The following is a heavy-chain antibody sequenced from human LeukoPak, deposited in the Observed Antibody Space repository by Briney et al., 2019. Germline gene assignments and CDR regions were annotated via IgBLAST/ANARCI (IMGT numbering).Heavy chain of an antibody. CDR1: GFTFSSYA. CDR3: ARDILGYCSGGSCYLDYFDY. J-gene: IGHJ4*02. V-gene: IGHV3-23*01. CDR2: ISGSGGST. Sequence: GGSLRLSCAASGFTFSSYAMSWVRQAPGKGLEWVSAISGSGGSTYYADSVKGRFTIPRDNSKNTLYLQMNSLRAEDTAVYYCARDILGYCSGGSCYLDYFDYWGQGTLVTVSS. D-gene: IGHD2-15*01.